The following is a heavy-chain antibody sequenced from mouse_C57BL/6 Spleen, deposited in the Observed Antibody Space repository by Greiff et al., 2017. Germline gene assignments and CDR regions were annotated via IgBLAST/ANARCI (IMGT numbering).Heavy chain of an antibody. CDR3: ARMGGRANYFDD. J-gene: IGHJ2*01. CDR1: GYTFTSYG. D-gene: IGHD3-1*01. CDR2: IYPRSGNT. Sequence: VKLQEPGAELARPGASVKLSCKASGYTFTSYGISWVKQRTGQGLEWIGEIYPRSGNTYYNEKFKGKATLTADKSSSTAYMELRSLTSEDSAVYCCARMGGRANYFDDWGQGTTLTVSS. V-gene: IGHV1-81*01.